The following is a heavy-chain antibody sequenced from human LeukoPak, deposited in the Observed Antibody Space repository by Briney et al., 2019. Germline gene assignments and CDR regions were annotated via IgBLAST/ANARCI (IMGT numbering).Heavy chain of an antibody. CDR1: GFTFSSYA. Sequence: GGSLRLSCAASGFTFSSYAMSWVRQAPGKGLEWVSAISGSGGSTYYADSVKGRFTISRDNSKNTLYLQMNSLRAEDTAVYYCAKVGSSGSTVTPFDYWGQGTLVTVSS. CDR3: AKVGSSGSTVTPFDY. D-gene: IGHD6-19*01. CDR2: ISGSGGST. V-gene: IGHV3-23*01. J-gene: IGHJ4*02.